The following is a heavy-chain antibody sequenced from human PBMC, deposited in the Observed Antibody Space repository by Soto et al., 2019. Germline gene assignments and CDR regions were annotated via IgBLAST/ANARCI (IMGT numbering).Heavy chain of an antibody. J-gene: IGHJ6*02. Sequence: GGSLRLSCAASGFTFSSYGMHWVRQAPGKGLEWVAVIWYDGSNKYYADSVKGRFPISRDNSKNTLHLQMNSLRAEDTAVYYCARGTENSSSWWGYYYGMDVWGQGTTVTVSS. D-gene: IGHD6-13*01. CDR3: ARGTENSSSWWGYYYGMDV. CDR2: IWYDGSNK. V-gene: IGHV3-33*01. CDR1: GFTFSSYG.